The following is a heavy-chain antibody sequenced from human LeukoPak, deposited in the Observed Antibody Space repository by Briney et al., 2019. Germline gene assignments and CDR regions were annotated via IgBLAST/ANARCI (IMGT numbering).Heavy chain of an antibody. CDR3: ARRGSTYCGGDCYSKNAFDI. Sequence: SETLSLTCTVSGGSISSSSYYWGWIREPPGKGLEWIGSIYYSGSTYYNPSLKSRVTISVDTSKNQFSLKLSSVTAADTAVYYCARRGSTYCGGDCYSKNAFDIWGQGTMVTVSS. V-gene: IGHV4-39*01. CDR2: IYYSGST. CDR1: GGSISSSSYY. J-gene: IGHJ3*02. D-gene: IGHD2-21*02.